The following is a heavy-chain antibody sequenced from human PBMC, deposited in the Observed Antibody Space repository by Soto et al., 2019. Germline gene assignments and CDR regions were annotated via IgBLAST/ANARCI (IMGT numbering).Heavy chain of an antibody. CDR1: GSTFTIYG. Sequence: QVQLVPSGAELKKPGASVKVSCKASGSTFTIYGISWVRQAPGQGLEWMGWISAYNGHTNYAQKLQGRVTMTTDTSTSTAYMELRSLRSDDTAGYYCAIDDTVTTDYWGQGTLVTVSS. D-gene: IGHD4-17*01. J-gene: IGHJ4*02. V-gene: IGHV1-18*04. CDR3: AIDDTVTTDY. CDR2: ISAYNGHT.